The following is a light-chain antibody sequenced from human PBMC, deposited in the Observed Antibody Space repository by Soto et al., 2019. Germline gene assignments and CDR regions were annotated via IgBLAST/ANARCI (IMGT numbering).Light chain of an antibody. CDR1: QSVSRN. V-gene: IGKV3-15*01. Sequence: ETVMTQSPATLSVSPGEGATLSCRASQSVSRNLAWYQQIPGQAPRLLIYGAYTRASGIPDRFSGSGSGTEFTLNISSLQSEDFAFYYCQHYNNWLGTFGQGTKVEIK. CDR3: QHYNNWLGT. J-gene: IGKJ1*01. CDR2: GAY.